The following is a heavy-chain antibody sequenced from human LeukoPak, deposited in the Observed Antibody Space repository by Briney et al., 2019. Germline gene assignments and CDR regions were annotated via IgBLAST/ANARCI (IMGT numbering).Heavy chain of an antibody. CDR3: ARAGIVNALDY. CDR2: IWYDRSNT. V-gene: IGHV3-33*01. CDR1: GYTFSIYG. D-gene: IGHD2/OR15-2a*01. J-gene: IGHJ4*02. Sequence: GGSLRLSCAASGYTFSIYGMNWVRQAPGKGLEWVAIIWYDRSNTYFAESVMGRFSISKDNFKNTVYLQMNSLKIEDTGVYYCARAGIVNALDYWGQGAQVTVSS.